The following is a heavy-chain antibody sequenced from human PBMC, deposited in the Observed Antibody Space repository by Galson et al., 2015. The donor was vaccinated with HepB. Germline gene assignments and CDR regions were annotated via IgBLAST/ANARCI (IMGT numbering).Heavy chain of an antibody. J-gene: IGHJ4*02. CDR3: AKRLAAAAATSSRAIDY. D-gene: IGHD6-13*01. Sequence: SLRLSCAAFGFTFNNHAMYWVRQAPGKGLEWVAVISFDGGGRSHADSVKGRFTISRDNSKDTLYLQMNYLTAEDTAVYYCAKRLAAAAATSSRAIDYWGQGTLVTVSS. CDR2: ISFDGGGR. CDR1: GFTFNNHA. V-gene: IGHV3-30*18.